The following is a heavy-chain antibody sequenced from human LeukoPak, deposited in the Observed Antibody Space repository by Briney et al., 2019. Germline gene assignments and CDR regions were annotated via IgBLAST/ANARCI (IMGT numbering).Heavy chain of an antibody. CDR1: GFTFSSYA. V-gene: IGHV3-23*01. CDR3: AKDTSIGKYCTNGVCSPSDY. Sequence: GGSLRLSCAGSGFTFSSYAMSWVRQAPGQGLEWVSVISDSGDYTSYADSVRGRFTISRDNSRNTLYLQMISLRPEDTAVYYCAKDTSIGKYCTNGVCSPSDYWGQGTLVTVSS. D-gene: IGHD2-8*01. J-gene: IGHJ4*02. CDR2: ISDSGDYT.